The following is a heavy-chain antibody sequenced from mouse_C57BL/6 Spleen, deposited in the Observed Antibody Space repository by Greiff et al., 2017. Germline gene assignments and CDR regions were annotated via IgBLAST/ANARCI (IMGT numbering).Heavy chain of an antibody. J-gene: IGHJ1*03. CDR2: INYDGSST. CDR3: ARDRDSSYWYFDV. Sequence: EVKVVESEGGLVQPGSSMKLSCTASGFTFSDYYMAWVRQVPEKGLEWVANINYDGSSTYYLDSLKSRFIISRDNAKNILYLQMSSLKSEDTATYYCARDRDSSYWYFDVWGTGTTVTVSS. CDR1: GFTFSDYY. D-gene: IGHD1-1*01. V-gene: IGHV5-16*01.